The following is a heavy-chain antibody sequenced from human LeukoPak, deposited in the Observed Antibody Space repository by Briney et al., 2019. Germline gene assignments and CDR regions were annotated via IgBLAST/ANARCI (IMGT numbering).Heavy chain of an antibody. CDR3: ARPQLLYSNWFDP. CDR2: INPNSGGT. CDR1: GYTFTGYY. J-gene: IGHJ5*02. V-gene: IGHV1-2*06. D-gene: IGHD2-2*02. Sequence: GASVKVSCKASGYTFTGYYIHWVRQAPGQGLEWVGRINPNSGGTNYAQKFQGRVTMTRDTSISTAYMELSRLRSDDTAVYYCARPQLLYSNWFDPWGQGTLVTVSS.